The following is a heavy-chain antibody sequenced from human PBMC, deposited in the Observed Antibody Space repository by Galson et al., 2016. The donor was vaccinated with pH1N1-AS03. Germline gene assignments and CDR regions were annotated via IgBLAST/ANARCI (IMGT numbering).Heavy chain of an antibody. CDR3: ARDLNWDNA. CDR1: GFTFNSYW. V-gene: IGHV3-7*01. Sequence: SLRLSCAASGFTFNSYWMTWVRQALGKGLEWVANIKPDGGDKYYVDSVKGRFTISRDNAKNSLYLQMNSLRVEDTAVYYCARDLNWDNAWGQGTLVTVSS. CDR2: IKPDGGDK. J-gene: IGHJ5*02.